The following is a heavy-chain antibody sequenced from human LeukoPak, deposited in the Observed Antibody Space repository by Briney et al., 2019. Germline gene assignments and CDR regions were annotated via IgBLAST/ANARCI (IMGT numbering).Heavy chain of an antibody. J-gene: IGHJ4*02. V-gene: IGHV3-48*03. CDR2: IGSSGSTI. D-gene: IGHD3-10*01. CDR3: ARPYRGSVTPDY. Sequence: AGSLTLSRAASGFTFSSYEMNWVRQAPGKGLEWVSYIGSSGSTIYYADSVKGRFTISRDNAKNSLYLQMNSLRAEDTAVYYCARPYRGSVTPDYWGQGTLVTASS. CDR1: GFTFSSYE.